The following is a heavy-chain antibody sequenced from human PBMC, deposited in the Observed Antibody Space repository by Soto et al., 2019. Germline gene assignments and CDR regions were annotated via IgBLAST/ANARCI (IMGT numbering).Heavy chain of an antibody. V-gene: IGHV4-59*01. CDR2: VIYSGST. J-gene: IGHJ4*02. D-gene: IGHD5-18*01. CDR3: ARDRERGYTSGFLEY. Sequence: SETLSLTCSVSGDSISNYYWSWIRQPPGKELEWIGYVIYSGSTIYNPSLSSRVTVSVDTSKNQFSLRLSSVTAADTAVYYCARDRERGYTSGFLEYWGQGILVTVSS. CDR1: GDSISNYY.